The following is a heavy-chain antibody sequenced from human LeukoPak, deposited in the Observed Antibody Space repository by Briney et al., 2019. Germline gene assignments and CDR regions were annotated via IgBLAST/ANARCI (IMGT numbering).Heavy chain of an antibody. V-gene: IGHV3-53*01. D-gene: IGHD7-27*01. CDR1: GFTVSSNS. J-gene: IGHJ4*02. Sequence: GGSLRLSCKVSGFTVSSNSWSWVRQAPGKGLEWVSFISSGGNTDHSDSVKGRFTISRDNSKNALYLQMNSLGAEDTAVYYCVQDWAWGAFAYWGQGTLVTVSS. CDR3: VQDWAWGAFAY. CDR2: ISSGGNT.